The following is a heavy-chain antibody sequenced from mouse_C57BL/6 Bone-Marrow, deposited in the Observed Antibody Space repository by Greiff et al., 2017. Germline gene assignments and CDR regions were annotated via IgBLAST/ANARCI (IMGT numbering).Heavy chain of an antibody. CDR1: GYAFSSSW. CDR3: ARQAYGYLFDY. CDR2: IYPGDGDT. V-gene: IGHV1-82*01. J-gene: IGHJ2*01. Sequence: VQLVESGPELVKPGASVKISCKASGYAFSSSWMNWVKQRPGKGLEWIGRIYPGDGDTNYNGKFKGKATLTADKSSSTAYMQLSSLTSEDSAVYFCARQAYGYLFDYWGQGTTLTVSS. D-gene: IGHD2-2*01.